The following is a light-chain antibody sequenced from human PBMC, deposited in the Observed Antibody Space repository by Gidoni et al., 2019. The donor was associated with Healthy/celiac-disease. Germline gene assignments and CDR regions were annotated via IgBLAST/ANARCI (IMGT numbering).Light chain of an antibody. Sequence: EIVMKQSLATLSVSPGERATLSCRASQSVSSDLAWYQQKPGQAPRLLIYGASTWATGIPARFSGSGSGTEFTLTISSLQSEDFAVYYCQQYNNWPPITFGQGTRLEIK. CDR3: QQYNNWPPIT. CDR2: GAS. CDR1: QSVSSD. V-gene: IGKV3-15*01. J-gene: IGKJ5*01.